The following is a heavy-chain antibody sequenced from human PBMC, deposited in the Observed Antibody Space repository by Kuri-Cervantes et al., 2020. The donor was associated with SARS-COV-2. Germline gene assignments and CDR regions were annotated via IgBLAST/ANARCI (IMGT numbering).Heavy chain of an antibody. J-gene: IGHJ3*02. V-gene: IGHV3-30-3*01. CDR1: GFTFNNYA. Sequence: GESLKISCATSGFTFNNYAMHWVRQTPGEGLEWVAITSFDGSNKYYADSVRGRFTISRDNSKNTLYLQMNSLRADHTAIYYCAKFRRDGDNQRPPYDSSDIWGQGTMVTVSS. D-gene: IGHD5-24*01. CDR2: TSFDGSNK. CDR3: AKFRRDGDNQRPPYDSSDI.